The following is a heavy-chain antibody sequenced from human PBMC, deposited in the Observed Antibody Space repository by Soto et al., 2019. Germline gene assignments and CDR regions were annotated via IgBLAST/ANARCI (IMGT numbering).Heavy chain of an antibody. CDR1: GYTFSTSG. D-gene: IGHD2-15*01. Sequence: ASAKVSCKASGYTFSTSGMSWLRQAPGQGLEWMGWISTYNGDTNDAPKFQDRVTMTSDTSTSTVYMELRSLRSDDTAVYYCARAGAAPYYCYGMDVWG. CDR3: ARAGAAPYYCYGMDV. V-gene: IGHV1-18*01. CDR2: ISTYNGDT. J-gene: IGHJ6*02.